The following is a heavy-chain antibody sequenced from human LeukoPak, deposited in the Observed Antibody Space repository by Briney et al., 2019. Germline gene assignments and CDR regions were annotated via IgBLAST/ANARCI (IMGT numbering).Heavy chain of an antibody. Sequence: ASVKVSCKASGYTFTSYDINWVRQATGQGLGWMGWMNPNSGNTGYAQKFQGRVTMTRNTSISTAYMELSSLRSEDTAVYYCARGLSRRGSIAARFYYYYMDVWAKGPRSPSP. V-gene: IGHV1-8*01. CDR2: MNPNSGNT. CDR1: GYTFTSYD. CDR3: ARGLSRRGSIAARFYYYYMDV. D-gene: IGHD6-6*01. J-gene: IGHJ6*03.